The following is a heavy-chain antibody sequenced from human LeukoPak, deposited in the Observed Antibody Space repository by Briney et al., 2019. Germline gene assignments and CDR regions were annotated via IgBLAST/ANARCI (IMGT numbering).Heavy chain of an antibody. J-gene: IGHJ6*04. Sequence: GGSLRLSCAASGFTFSSFALHWVRQAPGKGLEWVAVISYDGSDKYYADSVKGRFTISRDNAKNSLYLQMNSLRAEDTAVYYCAELGITMIGGVWGKGTTVTISS. CDR3: AELGITMIGGV. CDR2: ISYDGSDK. D-gene: IGHD3-10*02. V-gene: IGHV3-30*04. CDR1: GFTFSSFA.